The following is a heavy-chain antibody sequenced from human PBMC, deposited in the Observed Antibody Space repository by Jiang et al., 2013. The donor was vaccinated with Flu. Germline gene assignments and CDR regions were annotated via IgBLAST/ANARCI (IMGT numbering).Heavy chain of an antibody. Sequence: GAEVKKPGASVRVSCGTSGYTFTDYHINWVRLVPGQGLEWLGWRSNWNDNTNYARKVQGRLTMTRDTSTTTAYMELRNLRSDDTAIYYCARDRVGATAFDYWGQGTLVTVSS. CDR1: GYTFTDYH. CDR3: ARDRVGATAFDY. CDR2: RSNWNDNT. D-gene: IGHD1-26*01. V-gene: IGHV1-18*04. J-gene: IGHJ4*02.